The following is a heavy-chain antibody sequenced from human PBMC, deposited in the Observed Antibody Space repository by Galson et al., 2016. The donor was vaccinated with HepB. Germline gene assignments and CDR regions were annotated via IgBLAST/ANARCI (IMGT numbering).Heavy chain of an antibody. Sequence: TLSLTCTVSGGSISSGGYYWSWIRQHPGKGLEWVGFTSYSGSAHYNPSLKTRLTMSVDTSKNQLSLKLFSVTAADTAVYYCARVGRLDFRSGFYVPPFDYWGQGTLVTVSS. CDR1: GGSISSGGYY. V-gene: IGHV4-31*03. D-gene: IGHD3-3*01. CDR2: TSYSGSA. J-gene: IGHJ4*02. CDR3: ARVGRLDFRSGFYVPPFDY.